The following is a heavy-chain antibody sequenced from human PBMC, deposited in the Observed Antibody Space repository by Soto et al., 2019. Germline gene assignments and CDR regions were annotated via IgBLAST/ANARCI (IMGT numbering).Heavy chain of an antibody. CDR3: ARDRYSSSWYGGALDN. D-gene: IGHD6-13*01. CDR2: INAGNGNN. Sequence: QVQLVQSGAEVKKPGASVKVSCKASGDTFTSYAIYWVRRAPGQRREWMGWINAGNGNNRYSQKFQDRVTITRDTVASTVYMELKSLRSEDSAVYYCARDRYSSSWYGGALDNWGQGSLVTVSS. CDR1: GDTFTSYA. J-gene: IGHJ4*02. V-gene: IGHV1-3*01.